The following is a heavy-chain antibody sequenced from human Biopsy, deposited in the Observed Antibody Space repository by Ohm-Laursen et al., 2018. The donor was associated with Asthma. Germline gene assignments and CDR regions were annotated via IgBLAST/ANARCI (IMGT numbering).Heavy chain of an antibody. V-gene: IGHV3-30*04. CDR2: ISYDGRNT. D-gene: IGHD2-21*02. CDR1: GFTFDNYT. J-gene: IGHJ6*02. Sequence: SLRLSCTATGFTFDNYTMHWARQAPGKGLERVTIISYDGRNTYYADSVEGRFTISRDNSKNTLFLQMSSLRPEDTAVYYCARGGLHYYEYYGMDVWGQGTTVTVSS. CDR3: ARGGLHYYEYYGMDV.